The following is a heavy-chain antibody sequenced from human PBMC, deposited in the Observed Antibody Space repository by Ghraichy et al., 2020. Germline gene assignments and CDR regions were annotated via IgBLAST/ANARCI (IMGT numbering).Heavy chain of an antibody. D-gene: IGHD6-6*01. J-gene: IGHJ4*02. Sequence: GGSLRLSCAASGFTFSSYAMSWVRQAPGKGLEWVSAISGSGGSTYYADSVKGRFTISRDNSKNTLYLQMNSLRAEDTAVYYCAKEQARRDYSSSATYFDYWGQGTLVTVSS. V-gene: IGHV3-23*01. CDR3: AKEQARRDYSSSATYFDY. CDR1: GFTFSSYA. CDR2: ISGSGGST.